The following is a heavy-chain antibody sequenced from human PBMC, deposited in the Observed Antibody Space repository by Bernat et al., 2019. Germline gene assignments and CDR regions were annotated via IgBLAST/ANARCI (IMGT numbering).Heavy chain of an antibody. D-gene: IGHD6-19*01. CDR1: GDTISSSSDN. CDR3: ARSIQSRIRGWYSGGAF. Sequence: QVQLQASGPGLVKPSETLSVTCTVSGDTISSSSDNWGWLRQPPGKGLEWIGSIHKSGTRAYNPSLKSRVTISVDTSKTPFSLRLNTVTAADTAVYYCARSIQSRIRGWYSGGAFWGQRTLVTVSS. CDR2: IHKSGTR. J-gene: IGHJ4*02. V-gene: IGHV4-39*01.